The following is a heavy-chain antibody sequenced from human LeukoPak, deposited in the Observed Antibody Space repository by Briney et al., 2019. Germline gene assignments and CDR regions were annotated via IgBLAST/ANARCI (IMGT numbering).Heavy chain of an antibody. J-gene: IGHJ5*02. CDR3: ATGTQQSSGSYYSRWFDP. D-gene: IGHD1-26*01. V-gene: IGHV1-24*01. CDR2: FDPEDGET. CDR1: GYTLTELS. Sequence: ASVKVSCKVSGYTLTELSMHWVRQAPGKGLEWMGGFDPEDGETVYAQKFQGRVTMTEDTSTDTAYMELSSLRSEDTAVYYCATGTQQSSGSYYSRWFDPWGQGTLVTVSS.